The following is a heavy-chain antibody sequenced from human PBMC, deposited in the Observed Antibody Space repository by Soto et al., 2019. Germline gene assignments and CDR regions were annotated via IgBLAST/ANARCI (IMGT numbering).Heavy chain of an antibody. CDR3: ARDPLLTGDFDY. V-gene: IGHV3-21*01. D-gene: IGHD7-27*01. J-gene: IGHJ4*02. CDR2: ISSSSSYI. CDR1: GFTFSSYS. Sequence: GGSLRLSCAASGFTFSSYSMNWVRQAPGKGLEWVSSISSSSSYIYYADSVKGRFTISRDNAKNSLYLQMNSLRAEDTAVYYCARDPLLTGDFDYWGQGTLVTVSS.